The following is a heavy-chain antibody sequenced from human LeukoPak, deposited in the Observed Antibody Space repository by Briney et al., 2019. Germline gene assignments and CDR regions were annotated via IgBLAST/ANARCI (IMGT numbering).Heavy chain of an antibody. CDR2: IIPIFGTA. V-gene: IGHV1-69*13. CDR1: GYTFTSYG. CDR3: ARHPRDDAFDI. J-gene: IGHJ3*02. Sequence: GASVKVSCKASGYTFTSYGISWVRQAPGQGLEWMGGIIPIFGTANYAQKFQGRVTITADESTSTAYMELSSLRSGDTAVYYCARHPRDDAFDIWGQGTMVTVSS.